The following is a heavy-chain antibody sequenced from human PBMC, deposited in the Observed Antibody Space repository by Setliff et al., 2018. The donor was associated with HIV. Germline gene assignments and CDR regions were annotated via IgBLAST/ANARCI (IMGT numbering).Heavy chain of an antibody. Sequence: SETLSLTCTVSGGSISSYYWNWIRQPPGKGLEWIGYIKYSGNTNYNPSLKSRATISIDTSKNQFSLKLTSVTAADTAVYYCASPGDSPFFDYWGQGTLVTVSS. D-gene: IGHD3-16*01. CDR3: ASPGDSPFFDY. V-gene: IGHV4-59*12. CDR2: IKYSGNT. J-gene: IGHJ4*02. CDR1: GGSISSYY.